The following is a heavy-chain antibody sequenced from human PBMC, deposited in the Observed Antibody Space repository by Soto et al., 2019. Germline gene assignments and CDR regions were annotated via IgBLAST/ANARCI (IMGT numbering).Heavy chain of an antibody. J-gene: IGHJ6*02. CDR1: GGSISSDY. CDR3: ARETRLERTRGSYYYCAMDV. Sequence: PSETLSLTCTVSGGSISSDYWSWIRQPPGKGLEWIGYIYYSGTTNYSPSLKSRVTISIGTSKNQFSLKLSSVTAADTAVYYCARETRLERTRGSYYYCAMDVWGHGATVTVSS. V-gene: IGHV4-59*01. CDR2: IYYSGTT. D-gene: IGHD2-2*01.